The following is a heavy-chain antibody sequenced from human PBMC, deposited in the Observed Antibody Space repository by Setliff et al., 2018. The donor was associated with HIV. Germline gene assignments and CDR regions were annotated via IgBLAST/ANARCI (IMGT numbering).Heavy chain of an antibody. CDR2: INPNSGGT. V-gene: IGHV1-2*02. D-gene: IGHD3-22*01. J-gene: IGHJ4*02. CDR3: ARRGYSYDTSGYYYYFDY. CDR1: GYTFTGYY. Sequence: ASVKVSCKASGYTFTGYYMHWVRQAPGQGLEWMRWINPNSGGTNYAQKFQGRVTMTTDTSTRTAYMELGNLRSDDTAVYYCARRGYSYDTSGYYYYFDYWGQGTLVTVSS.